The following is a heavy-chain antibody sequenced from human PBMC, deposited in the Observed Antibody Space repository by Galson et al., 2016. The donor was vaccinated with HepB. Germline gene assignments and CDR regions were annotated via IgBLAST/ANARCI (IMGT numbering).Heavy chain of an antibody. V-gene: IGHV4-34*01. D-gene: IGHD3-22*01. Sequence: SETLSLTCAVYGGSFSNHYWNWIRQTPGRGLEWIGEINHSGRTNYNPTFESRVTISLDMSKNQYSLKLTSMNAADTAVYFCAREHSGRLGSGFYVIGRPYDGMDVWGQGTTVTVSS. J-gene: IGHJ6*02. CDR1: GGSFSNHY. CDR3: AREHSGRLGSGFYVIGRPYDGMDV. CDR2: INHSGRT.